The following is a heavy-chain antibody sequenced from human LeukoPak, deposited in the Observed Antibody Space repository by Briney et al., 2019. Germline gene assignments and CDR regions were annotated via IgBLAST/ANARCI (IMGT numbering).Heavy chain of an antibody. CDR3: ARDVLAAGATGTFDI. Sequence: GGSLRLSCAVSGLHFTTYWMTWVRQAPGKGLEWVGNIKQDGSDTNYVDSVKGRFTISRDNAKRLLFLQMNSLRDEDTAVYYCARDVLAAGATGTFDIWGQGTMVTVSS. CDR2: IKQDGSDT. CDR1: GLHFTTYW. D-gene: IGHD1-14*01. V-gene: IGHV3-7*03. J-gene: IGHJ3*02.